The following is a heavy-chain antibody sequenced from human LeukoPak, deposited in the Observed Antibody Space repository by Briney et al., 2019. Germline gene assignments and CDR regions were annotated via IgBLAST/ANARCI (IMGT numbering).Heavy chain of an antibody. V-gene: IGHV3-23*01. Sequence: PGGSLRLSCAASGFTFSSYAMSWVRQAPGKGLEWVSAISGSGGSTYYADSVKGRFTISRDNSKNTLYLQMNSLRAGDTAVYYCAKDRGMTTVTYFDYWGQGTLVTVSS. D-gene: IGHD4-17*01. CDR2: ISGSGGST. J-gene: IGHJ4*02. CDR3: AKDRGMTTVTYFDY. CDR1: GFTFSSYA.